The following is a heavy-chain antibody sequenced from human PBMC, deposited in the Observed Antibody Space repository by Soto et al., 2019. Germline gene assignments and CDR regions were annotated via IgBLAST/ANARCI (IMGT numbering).Heavy chain of an antibody. Sequence: TFSSYGMHWVRQAPGKGLEWVAVISYDGSNKYYADSVKGRFTISRDNSKNTLYLQMNSLRAEDTAVYYCAKDGYSGSYGYWGQGTLVTVSS. D-gene: IGHD1-26*01. J-gene: IGHJ4*02. CDR3: AKDGYSGSYGY. CDR2: ISYDGSNK. CDR1: TFSSYG. V-gene: IGHV3-30*18.